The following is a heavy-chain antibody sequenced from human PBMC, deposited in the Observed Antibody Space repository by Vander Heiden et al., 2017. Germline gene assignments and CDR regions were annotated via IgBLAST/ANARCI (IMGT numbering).Heavy chain of an antibody. CDR1: GYTFTDYY. J-gene: IGHJ4*02. CDR3: ARGGIAAPSDY. V-gene: IGHV1-2*02. D-gene: IGHD6-13*01. CDR2: INPNSGDT. Sequence: QVQLVQSGADVKKPGASVKVSCKASGYTFTDYYMYWVRQAPGQGLEWMGWINPNSGDTNYVQKFQGRVTMTRDTSISTGYMELSRLISDDTAVYYWARGGIAAPSDYWGQGTLVTVS.